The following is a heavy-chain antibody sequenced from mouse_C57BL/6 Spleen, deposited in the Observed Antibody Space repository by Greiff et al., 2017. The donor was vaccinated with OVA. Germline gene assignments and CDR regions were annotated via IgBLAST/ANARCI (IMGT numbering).Heavy chain of an antibody. J-gene: IGHJ2*01. V-gene: IGHV7-3*01. CDR2: IRNKANGYTT. D-gene: IGHD2-5*01. CDR1: GFTFTDYY. CDR3: ASLAYYSNYVYYFDY. Sequence: EVQGVESGGGLVQPGGSLSLSCAASGFTFTDYYMSWVRQPPGKALEWLGFIRNKANGYTTEYSASVQGRFTISRANSQSILYHQINALRDVNSATYDSASLAYYSNYVYYFDYWGQGTTLTVSS.